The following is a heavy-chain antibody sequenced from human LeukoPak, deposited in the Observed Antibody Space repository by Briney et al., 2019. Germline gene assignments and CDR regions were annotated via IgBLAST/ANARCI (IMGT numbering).Heavy chain of an antibody. V-gene: IGHV3-30*02. CDR1: GFTFTSYG. CDR3: ARGGSCYN. J-gene: IGHJ4*02. CDR2: IRSDGSVK. D-gene: IGHD2-15*01. Sequence: PGGSLRLSCAASGFTFTSYGMHWVREAPGKGLEWVAFIRSDGSVKYYVDPVKGRFTISRDNAKNSLYLQMNSLRAEDTAVYYCARGGSCYNWGQGTLVTVSS.